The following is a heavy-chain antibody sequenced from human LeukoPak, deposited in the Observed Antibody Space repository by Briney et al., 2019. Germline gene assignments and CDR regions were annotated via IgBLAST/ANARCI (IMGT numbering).Heavy chain of an antibody. V-gene: IGHV3-9*01. CDR1: GFTFDDYA. CDR2: ISWNSGSI. J-gene: IGHJ4*02. Sequence: PGGSLRLSCAASGFTFDDYAMHWVRQAPGKGLEWVSGISWNSGSIGYADSVKGRFTISRDNAKSSLYLQMNSLRAEDTALYYCAKDGGNGYDYGVYFDYWGQGTLVTVSS. D-gene: IGHD3-22*01. CDR3: AKDGGNGYDYGVYFDY.